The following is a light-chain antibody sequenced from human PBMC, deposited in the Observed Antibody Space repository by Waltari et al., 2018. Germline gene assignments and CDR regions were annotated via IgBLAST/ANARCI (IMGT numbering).Light chain of an antibody. V-gene: IGKV1-16*01. CDR2: YAS. CDR3: QQHINFPPT. J-gene: IGKJ1*01. Sequence: DIQFTHSPASLSASVAHTVLMTCRGSQDITNYVAWYQKKPGKAPRPLIFYASNLESGVPSRFGGSGSGTDFTLTISSLQPEDFATYYCQQHINFPPTFGQGTKVEI. CDR1: QDITNY.